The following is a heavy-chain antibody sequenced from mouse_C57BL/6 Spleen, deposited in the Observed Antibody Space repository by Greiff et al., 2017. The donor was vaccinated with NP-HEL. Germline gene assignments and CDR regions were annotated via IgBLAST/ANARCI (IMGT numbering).Heavy chain of an antibody. Sequence: VQLQQSGAELVRPGASVTLSCKASGYTFTDYEMHWVKQTPVHGLEWIGAIDPETGGTAYNQKFTGKAILTADKSSSTAYMELRSLTSEDSAVYYCTRSGLRRFAYWGQGTLVTVSA. CDR2: IDPETGGT. CDR3: TRSGLRRFAY. D-gene: IGHD2-4*01. CDR1: GYTFTDYE. V-gene: IGHV1-15*01. J-gene: IGHJ3*01.